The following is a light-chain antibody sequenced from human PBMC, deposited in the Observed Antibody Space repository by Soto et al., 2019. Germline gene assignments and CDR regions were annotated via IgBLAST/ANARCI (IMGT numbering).Light chain of an antibody. CDR2: LNSDGSH. CDR3: QTWVTGIQI. J-gene: IGLJ2*01. Sequence: QTVVTQSPSASASLGAAVKLTCTLSSGHSNYAIAWHQQQPEKGPRYLMKLNSDGSHSKGDGIPDRFSGSSSGAERYLTISSLQSEDEADYHCQTWVTGIQIFGGGTKLTVL. CDR1: SGHSNYA. V-gene: IGLV4-69*01.